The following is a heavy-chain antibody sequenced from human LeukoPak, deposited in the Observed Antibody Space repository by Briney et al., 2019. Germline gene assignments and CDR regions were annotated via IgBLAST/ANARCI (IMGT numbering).Heavy chain of an antibody. V-gene: IGHV4-38-2*02. CDR3: ARVGAYSSSLLRINWFDP. CDR1: GYSISRGYY. D-gene: IGHD6-13*01. CDR2: IYHSGST. Sequence: PSETLSLTCTVSGYSISRGYYWGWIRQPPGKGLEWIGSIYHSGSTYYNPSLKSRVTISVDTSKNQFSLKLSSVTAADTAVYYCARVGAYSSSLLRINWFDPWGQGTLVTVSS. J-gene: IGHJ5*02.